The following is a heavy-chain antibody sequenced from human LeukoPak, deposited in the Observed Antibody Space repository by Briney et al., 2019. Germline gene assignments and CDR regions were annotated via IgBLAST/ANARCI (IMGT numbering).Heavy chain of an antibody. CDR1: GFTFSTYW. D-gene: IGHD3-22*01. CDR2: IKSDGGT. CDR3: ARAPSEIGGYYPEYFRH. Sequence: GGSLRLSCAASGFTFSTYWMHWVRQAPGKGLVWVSRIKSDGGTNYADSVKGRFTISRDNAKKTVSLQMNSLRPEDTGVYYCARAPSEIGGYYPEYFRHWGQGTLITVSS. J-gene: IGHJ1*01. V-gene: IGHV3-74*01.